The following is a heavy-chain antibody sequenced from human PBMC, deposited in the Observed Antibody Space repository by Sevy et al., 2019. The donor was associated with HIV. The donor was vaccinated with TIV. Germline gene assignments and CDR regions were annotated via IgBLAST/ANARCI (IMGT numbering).Heavy chain of an antibody. V-gene: IGHV3-23*01. Sequence: GESLKISCAASGFTFNNYAMNWVRQAPGKGLEWVSTIFGNGDVSISFGNGDVTYYADSVRGRFTISRDSSKNTLYLQMNSLRAEDTALYYCAGGRYDSSGSFDAFDIWGRGTMVTVSS. CDR1: GFTFNNYA. J-gene: IGHJ3*02. CDR2: IFGNGDVSISFGNGDVT. CDR3: AGGRYDSSGSFDAFDI. D-gene: IGHD3-22*01.